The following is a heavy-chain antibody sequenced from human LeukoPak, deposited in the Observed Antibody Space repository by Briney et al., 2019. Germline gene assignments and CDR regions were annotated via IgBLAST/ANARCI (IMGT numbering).Heavy chain of an antibody. CDR1: GFTFRXXG. CDR2: ILSDGSKE. V-gene: IGHV3-33*01. Sequence: LXXXASGFTFRXXGMQXVXQXXGXGXEWXAVILSDGSKEFYTDSVKGRFTISRDNSKNTLYLQMNSLRAEDTAVYYCVRDDDRPDNGLDYWGQGTLVTVSS. J-gene: IGHJ4*02. D-gene: IGHD3-22*01. CDR3: VRDDDRPDNGLDY.